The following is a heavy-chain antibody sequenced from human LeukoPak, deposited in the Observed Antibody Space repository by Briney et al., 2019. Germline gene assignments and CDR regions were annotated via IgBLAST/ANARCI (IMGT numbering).Heavy chain of an antibody. CDR1: GGSISSGGYS. D-gene: IGHD5-24*01. J-gene: IGHJ3*02. CDR2: IYHSGST. V-gene: IGHV4-30-2*01. CDR3: ARGMATIDAFDI. Sequence: PSETLSLTCAVSGGSISSGGYSWSWIRQPPGKGLEWIGYIYHSGSTYYNPSLKSRVTISVDRSKNQFSLKLSSVTAADTAVYYCARGMATIDAFDIWGQGTMVTVSS.